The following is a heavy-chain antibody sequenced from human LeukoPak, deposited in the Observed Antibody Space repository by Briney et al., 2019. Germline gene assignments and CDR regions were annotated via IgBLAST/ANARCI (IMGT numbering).Heavy chain of an antibody. CDR1: GFTFSSYA. Sequence: GGSLRLSCAASGFTFSSYAMSWVRQAPGKGLEWVSAISGSGGSTYYADSVKGRFTISRDNSKNTLYLQMNSLRAEDTAVYYCALYSSSWYGYFQHWGQGTLVTVSS. V-gene: IGHV3-23*01. J-gene: IGHJ1*01. CDR2: ISGSGGST. CDR3: ALYSSSWYGYFQH. D-gene: IGHD6-13*01.